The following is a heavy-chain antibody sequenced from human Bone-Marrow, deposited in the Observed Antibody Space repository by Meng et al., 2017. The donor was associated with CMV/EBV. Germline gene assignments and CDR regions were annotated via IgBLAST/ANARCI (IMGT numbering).Heavy chain of an antibody. Sequence: SETLSLTCTVSGGSISSYYWSWIRQPPGKGLEWIGEINHSGSTYYNPSLKSRVTISVDTSKNQFSLKLSSVTAADTAVYYCARDYCSSTSCYYYFDYWGQGTLVTVSS. CDR2: INHSGST. CDR3: ARDYCSSTSCYYYFDY. V-gene: IGHV4-34*01. D-gene: IGHD2-2*01. CDR1: GGSISSYY. J-gene: IGHJ4*02.